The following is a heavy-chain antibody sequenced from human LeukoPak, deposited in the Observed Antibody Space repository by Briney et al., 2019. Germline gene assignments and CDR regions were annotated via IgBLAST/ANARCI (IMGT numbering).Heavy chain of an antibody. CDR3: VRVKGTYFDY. J-gene: IGHJ4*02. D-gene: IGHD1-1*01. CDR2: ISASGSAI. CDR1: GFPLSSYS. Sequence: GGSLRLSCAASGFPLSSYSMNWIRQAPGKGLEWISYISASGSAIYYVDSVKGRVTVSRDNARNSLFLQMDSPRAEDTVVYYCVRVKGTYFDYWGPGTLVTVSS. V-gene: IGHV3-48*01.